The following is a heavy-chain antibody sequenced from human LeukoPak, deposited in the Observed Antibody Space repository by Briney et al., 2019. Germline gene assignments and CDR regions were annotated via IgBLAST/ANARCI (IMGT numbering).Heavy chain of an antibody. CDR3: AKHRPYCGGDCYFSLDY. CDR2: ISGSGSNT. D-gene: IGHD2-21*02. Sequence: GGSLRLSCAASGFRFSSYAMSWVRQAPGKGLEWVSAISGSGSNTFYADSVKGRFTISRDNSKNTLYLQMNSLRAEDTAVYYCAKHRPYCGGDCYFSLDYWGQGTLLTASS. CDR1: GFRFSSYA. J-gene: IGHJ4*02. V-gene: IGHV3-23*01.